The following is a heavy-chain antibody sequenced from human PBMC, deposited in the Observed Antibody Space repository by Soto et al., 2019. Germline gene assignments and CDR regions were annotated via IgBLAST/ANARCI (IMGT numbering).Heavy chain of an antibody. J-gene: IGHJ3*02. CDR3: ATELEAFDI. D-gene: IGHD1-7*01. V-gene: IGHV4-31*09. CDR2: IYYSGST. CDR1: GDSISSGSYY. Sequence: SETLSLTCTVSGDSISSGSYYWSWIRQHPGKGLEWIGYIYYSGSTYYNPSLKSRVTISVDRSKNQFSLKLSSVTAADTAVYYCATELEAFDIWGQGTMVTVSS.